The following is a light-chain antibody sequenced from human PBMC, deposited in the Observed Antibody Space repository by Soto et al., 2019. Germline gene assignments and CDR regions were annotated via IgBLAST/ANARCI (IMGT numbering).Light chain of an antibody. V-gene: IGLV2-14*01. J-gene: IGLJ1*01. CDR3: SSFTSAYTVV. CDR1: SSDVGGYNY. Sequence: SALTQPASVSGSAGQSIAISCTGTSSDVGGYNYVSWYQQHPGKAPKLLLSEVSKRPSGVSDRFSGSKSGNTASLTISGLQTQDEADYYCSSFTSAYTVVFGTGTKGTVL. CDR2: EVS.